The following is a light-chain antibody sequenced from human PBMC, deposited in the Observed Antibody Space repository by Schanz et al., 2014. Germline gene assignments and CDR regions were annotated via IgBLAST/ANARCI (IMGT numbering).Light chain of an antibody. CDR2: EGS. Sequence: QSALTQPASVSGSPGQSITISCTGTSSDVGSYNLVSWYQQHPGKAPKVMIYEGSKRPSGVSDRFSGSKSGNTASLTISGLQAEDEADYYCCSYAGRSTWVFGGGTQLTVL. CDR1: SSDVGSYNL. V-gene: IGLV2-23*01. CDR3: CSYAGRSTWV. J-gene: IGLJ3*02.